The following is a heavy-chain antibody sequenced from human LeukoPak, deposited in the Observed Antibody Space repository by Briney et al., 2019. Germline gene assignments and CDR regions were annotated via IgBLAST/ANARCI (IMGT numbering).Heavy chain of an antibody. J-gene: IGHJ4*02. CDR1: GGSFSGYY. V-gene: IGHV4-34*01. CDR3: ARRRYYDTSGYYGFDY. CDR2: INHSGST. D-gene: IGHD3-22*01. Sequence: SETLSLTCAVYGGSFSGYYWSWIRQPPGKGLEWIGEINHSGSTNYKPSLKSRVTISVDKSKNQFSLKLSSVTAADTAVYYCARRRYYDTSGYYGFDYWGQGTLVTVSS.